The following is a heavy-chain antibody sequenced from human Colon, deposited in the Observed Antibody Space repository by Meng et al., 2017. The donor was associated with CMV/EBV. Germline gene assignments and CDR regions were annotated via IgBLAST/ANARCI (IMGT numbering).Heavy chain of an antibody. CDR1: GYTFTGYY. CDR2: INPNSGGT. Sequence: QVQLVQSGAEVKKPGASVKVSCKASGYTFTGYYMHWVRQAPGQGLEWMGWINPNSGGTNYAQKFQGRVTMTRDTSISTAYMELSRLRSDDTAVYYCARAPYNWNDEGWFDPWGQRTLVTVSS. V-gene: IGHV1-2*02. D-gene: IGHD1-20*01. J-gene: IGHJ5*02. CDR3: ARAPYNWNDEGWFDP.